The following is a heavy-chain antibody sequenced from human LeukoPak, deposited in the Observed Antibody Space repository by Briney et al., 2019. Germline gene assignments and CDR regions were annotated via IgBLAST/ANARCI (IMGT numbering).Heavy chain of an antibody. CDR1: GNTFTDLS. CDR3: ATEFYRGRQFDY. Sequence: ASVKVSCKVSGNTFTDLSMNWVRQAPGKGLEWMGGFDPEDVETIYAQKFQGRVTMTEDTSTATAYMELSSLRPDDTAVYYCATEFYRGRQFDYWGQGTLVTVSS. D-gene: IGHD4-11*01. J-gene: IGHJ4*02. V-gene: IGHV1-24*01. CDR2: FDPEDVET.